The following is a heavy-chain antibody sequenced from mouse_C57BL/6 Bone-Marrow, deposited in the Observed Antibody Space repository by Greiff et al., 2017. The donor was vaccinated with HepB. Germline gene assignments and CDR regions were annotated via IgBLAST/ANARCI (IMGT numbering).Heavy chain of an antibody. V-gene: IGHV6-3*01. J-gene: IGHJ2*01. Sequence: EVKLQESGGGLVQPGGSMKLSCVASGFTFSNYWMNWVRQSPEKGLEWVAQIRLKSDNYATHYAESVKGRFTISRDDSKSSVYLQMNNLRAEDTGMYYCTVITTVVATFYYFDYWGQGTTLTVSS. D-gene: IGHD1-1*01. CDR3: TVITTVVATFYYFDY. CDR1: GFTFSNYW. CDR2: IRLKSDNYAT.